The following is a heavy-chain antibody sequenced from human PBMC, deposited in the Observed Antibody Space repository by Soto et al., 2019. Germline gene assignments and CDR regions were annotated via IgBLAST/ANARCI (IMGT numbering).Heavy chain of an antibody. J-gene: IGHJ5*02. CDR1: GFTFSNYS. CDR2: ISTSSGYR. D-gene: IGHD3-16*01. Sequence: PGGSLRLSCAASGFTFSNYSMNWVRQAPGKGLEWVSSISTSSGYRYYADSVKGRFTTSRDNAKKSLYLQMNSLRAEDTAVYYCARDLHDYVSFRFDPWGQGTLVTVSS. CDR3: ARDLHDYVSFRFDP. V-gene: IGHV3-21*01.